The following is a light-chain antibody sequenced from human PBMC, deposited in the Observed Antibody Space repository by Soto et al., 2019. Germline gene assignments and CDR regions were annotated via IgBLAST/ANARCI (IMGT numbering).Light chain of an antibody. J-gene: IGKJ5*01. Sequence: EILMAQSPATLPVSPGERVTLACRASQSVNTNLAWYQHKAGQAPRLLIYGASTRATGVPARFTGSGSGTEFTLTINSLEPEDFAMYYCQQRNVWPPITFGQGTQLDIK. CDR2: GAS. CDR1: QSVNTN. V-gene: IGKV3-15*01. CDR3: QQRNVWPPIT.